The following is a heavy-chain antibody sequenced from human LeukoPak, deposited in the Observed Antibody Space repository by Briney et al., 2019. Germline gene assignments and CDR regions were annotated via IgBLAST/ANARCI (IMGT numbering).Heavy chain of an antibody. V-gene: IGHV1-8*01. CDR3: ARGTGRCSGGSCYPYYYYYYMDV. J-gene: IGHJ6*03. CDR2: MNPNSGNT. Sequence: ASVKVSCKASGYTFTSYDINWVRQATGQGLEWMGWMNPNSGNTGYAQKFQGRVTMTRNTSISTAYMELSSLRSEDTAVYYCARGTGRCSGGSCYPYYYYYYMDVWGKGTTATVSS. D-gene: IGHD2-15*01. CDR1: GYTFTSYD.